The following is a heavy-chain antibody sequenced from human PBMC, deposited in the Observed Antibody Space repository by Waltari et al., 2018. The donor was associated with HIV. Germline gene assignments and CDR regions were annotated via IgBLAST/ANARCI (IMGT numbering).Heavy chain of an antibody. D-gene: IGHD3-9*01. CDR1: GGSISSSSYY. CDR2: IYYSGST. CDR3: ARMGQTDDILTGHHY. V-gene: IGHV4-39*01. J-gene: IGHJ4*02. Sequence: LHLQESGPGLVKPSETLSLTCTVSGGSISSSSYYWGWIRQPPEKGLEWIGSIYYSGSTYYPPSLKSRVIISVDTSKNQFSVKLSSVTAADTAVYYCARMGQTDDILTGHHYWGQGTLVTVSS.